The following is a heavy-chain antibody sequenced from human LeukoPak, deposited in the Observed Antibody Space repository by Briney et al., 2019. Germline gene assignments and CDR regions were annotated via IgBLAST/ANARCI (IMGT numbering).Heavy chain of an antibody. Sequence: GASVKVSCKASGGTFSSYAISWVRQAPGQGLELMGGIIPIFGTANYAQKFQGRVTITADESTSTAYMELSSLRSEDTAVYYCARSYYYDTPNWFDPWGQGTLVTVSS. V-gene: IGHV1-69*13. J-gene: IGHJ5*02. CDR2: IIPIFGTA. CDR1: GGTFSSYA. D-gene: IGHD3-22*01. CDR3: ARSYYYDTPNWFDP.